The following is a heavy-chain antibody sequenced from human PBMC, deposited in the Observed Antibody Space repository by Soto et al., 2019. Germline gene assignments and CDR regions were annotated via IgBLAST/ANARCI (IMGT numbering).Heavy chain of an antibody. CDR3: ARDRPIIAATRSGFEY. CDR2: ISYDGSNK. Sequence: GGSLRLSCAASGFTFSTYAMHWVRQAPGKGLEWVAVISYDGSNKYYADSAKGRFTVSRDNSKNTLYLQMNSLRADDTAVYYCARDRPIIAATRSGFEYWGQGTLVTVSS. V-gene: IGHV3-30*04. CDR1: GFTFSTYA. D-gene: IGHD6-13*01. J-gene: IGHJ4*02.